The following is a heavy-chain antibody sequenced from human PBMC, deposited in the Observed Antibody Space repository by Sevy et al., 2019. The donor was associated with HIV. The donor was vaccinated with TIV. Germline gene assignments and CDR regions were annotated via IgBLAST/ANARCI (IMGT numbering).Heavy chain of an antibody. CDR1: GFTFSSYSLSSYS. CDR2: ISSGSSYI. Sequence: GSLRLSCAASGFTFSSYSLSSYSMNWVRQARGKGLEWVPSISSGSSYIFYADSVKGRFTISRDNAKNSLYLQMNSLRAEDTAVYYCARDRGVGTSSYGMDVWGQWTTVTVSS. D-gene: IGHD1-26*01. V-gene: IGHV3-21*01. CDR3: ARDRGVGTSSYGMDV. J-gene: IGHJ6*02.